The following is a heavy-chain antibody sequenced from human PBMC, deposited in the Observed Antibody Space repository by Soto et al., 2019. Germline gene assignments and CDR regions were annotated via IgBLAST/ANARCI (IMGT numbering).Heavy chain of an antibody. CDR2: ISFDGGDE. D-gene: IGHD2-21*02. V-gene: IGHV3-30-3*02. J-gene: IGHJ4*02. CDR3: VKFCGGDCYNY. Sequence: QVQLVESGGGVGQPGRSLRLSCAASGFDFSNHAMHWVRQPPGKAPEWLATISFDGGDEFYADSVKGRFTISRDNSKSTLSLHMNSLRAEDTAVFYCVKFCGGDCYNYWGQGTLVTGAS. CDR1: GFDFSNHA.